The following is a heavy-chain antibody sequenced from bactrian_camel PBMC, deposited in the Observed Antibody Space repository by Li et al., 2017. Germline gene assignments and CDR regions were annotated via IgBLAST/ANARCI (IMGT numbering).Heavy chain of an antibody. CDR2: IDFSGTLT. Sequence: DVQLVESGGGSEQAGGSLRLSCLASGFPFKDYPMSWVRQVPGKELEWIAQIDFSGTLTRYNDPLKGRFTISRDNAKNTLYLLMDRLKPEDTAIYYCAVGITPPMGWASFTPPGPGTQVTVS. V-gene: IGHV3S42*01. D-gene: IGHD1*01. J-gene: IGHJ4*01. CDR1: GFPFKDYP.